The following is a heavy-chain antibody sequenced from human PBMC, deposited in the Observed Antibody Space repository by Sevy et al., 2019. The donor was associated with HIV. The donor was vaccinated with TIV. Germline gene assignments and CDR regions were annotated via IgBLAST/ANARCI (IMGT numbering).Heavy chain of an antibody. CDR3: ATGKGGIFGVVVGQFDS. D-gene: IGHD3-3*01. CDR2: IKTDNGNT. V-gene: IGHV1-3*04. J-gene: IGHJ4*02. Sequence: ASVKVSCKASGYSFTNYAIHWVRQAPGQGLEWMGWIKTDNGNTKYSQRFQGRVTITRDTSATTAYMEMSSLRYDDTALYFCATGKGGIFGVVVGQFDSWGQGTLVTLSS. CDR1: GYSFTNYA.